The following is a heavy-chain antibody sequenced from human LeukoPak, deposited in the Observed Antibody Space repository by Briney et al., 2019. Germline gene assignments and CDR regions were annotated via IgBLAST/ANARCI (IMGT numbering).Heavy chain of an antibody. Sequence: GVPLRLSCAASGFPFSSCAMLWARESPRKGLESVSAIASICSSRYYANSVKGRFKISRDNSTKPLHLQSGSVRAEHMTGNHRAGGRSGRCMNWFEPWRQGTLVTVSS. J-gene: IGHJ5*02. D-gene: IGHD3-10*01. CDR2: IASICSSR. CDR1: GFPFSSCA. CDR3: AGGRSGRCMNWFEP. V-gene: IGHV3-64*01.